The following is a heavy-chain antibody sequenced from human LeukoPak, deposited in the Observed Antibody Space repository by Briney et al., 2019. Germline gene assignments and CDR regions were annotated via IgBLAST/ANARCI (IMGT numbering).Heavy chain of an antibody. V-gene: IGHV4-61*01. D-gene: IGHD2-15*01. Sequence: PSETLSLTCTVSGGSVSSGSYYWSWIRQPPGKGLEWIGYIYYSGSTNYNPSLKSRVTISVDTSKNQFSLKLSSVTAADTAVYYCARRIVVVVAETNWFDPWGQGTLVTVSS. CDR2: IYYSGST. J-gene: IGHJ5*02. CDR1: GGSVSSGSYY. CDR3: ARRIVVVVAETNWFDP.